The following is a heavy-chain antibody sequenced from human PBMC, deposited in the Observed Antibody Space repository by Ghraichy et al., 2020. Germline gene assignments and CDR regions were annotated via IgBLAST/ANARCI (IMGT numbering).Heavy chain of an antibody. J-gene: IGHJ4*02. Sequence: GGSLRLSCAASGFTFSNYAMSWVRQAPGKGLEWVSGISESGDSTYHADSVRGRFTISRDNSKNTLYLQMNGLRAEDTAVYYCAKSKSCSAVNCYVVKTDYWGQGTLVTVSS. CDR2: ISESGDST. V-gene: IGHV3-23*01. D-gene: IGHD2-15*01. CDR3: AKSKSCSAVNCYVVKTDY. CDR1: GFTFSNYA.